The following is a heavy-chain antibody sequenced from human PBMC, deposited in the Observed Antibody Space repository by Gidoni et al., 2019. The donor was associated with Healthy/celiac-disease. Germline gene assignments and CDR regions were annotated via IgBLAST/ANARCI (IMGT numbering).Heavy chain of an antibody. CDR1: GYSFTSYC. V-gene: IGHV5-10-1*01. Sequence: EVQLVQSGAEVKKPGQSLRFSWKGYGYSFTSYCISWVRQMPGKGLEGRGRIDTSDPYTHYSPTFQGHVTISADKSISTSYLQWSSLKASDTAIYYCARLRVPPARWYFDLWGRGTLVTVSS. D-gene: IGHD2-2*01. J-gene: IGHJ2*01. CDR3: ARLRVPPARWYFDL. CDR2: IDTSDPYT.